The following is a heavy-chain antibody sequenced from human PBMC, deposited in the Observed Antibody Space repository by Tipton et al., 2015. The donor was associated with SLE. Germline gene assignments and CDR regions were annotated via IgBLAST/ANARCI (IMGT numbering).Heavy chain of an antibody. J-gene: IGHJ3*02. CDR3: ARGRGIAAAVLGAFDI. CDR1: GGSISSSSYY. Sequence: LRLSCTVSGGSISSSSYYWGWIRQPPGKGLEWIGSIYYSGSTYYNPPLKSRVTISVDTSKNQFSLKLSSVTAADTAVYYCARGRGIAAAVLGAFDIWGQGTMVTVSS. D-gene: IGHD6-13*01. V-gene: IGHV4-39*07. CDR2: IYYSGST.